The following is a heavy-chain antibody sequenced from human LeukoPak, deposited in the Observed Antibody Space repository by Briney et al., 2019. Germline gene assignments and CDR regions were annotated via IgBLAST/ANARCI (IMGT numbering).Heavy chain of an antibody. D-gene: IGHD3-10*01. V-gene: IGHV3-23*01. J-gene: IGHJ4*02. CDR3: AKCLYQYGSGSLGDF. Sequence: GGSLRLSCAASGFTFSSYAMNWVRQAPGKGLEWVSSISGSGGSTYYADSVKGRFTISRDNSKNTLYLQMNSLRAEDTAVYYCAKCLYQYGSGSLGDFWGQGSLVTVSS. CDR1: GFTFSSYA. CDR2: ISGSGGST.